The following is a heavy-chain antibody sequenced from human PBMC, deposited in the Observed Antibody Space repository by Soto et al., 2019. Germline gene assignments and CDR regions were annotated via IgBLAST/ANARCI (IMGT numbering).Heavy chain of an antibody. V-gene: IGHV3-30*18. CDR2: ISYDGSNK. Sequence: GESLRLSCAASGFTFSSYGMHWVRQAPGKGLEWVAVISYDGSNKYYADSVKGRFTISRDNSKNTLYLQMNSLRAEDTAVYYCAKEEYYYGSGTGAFDIWGQGTMVTVSS. D-gene: IGHD3-10*01. CDR3: AKEEYYYGSGTGAFDI. CDR1: GFTFSSYG. J-gene: IGHJ3*02.